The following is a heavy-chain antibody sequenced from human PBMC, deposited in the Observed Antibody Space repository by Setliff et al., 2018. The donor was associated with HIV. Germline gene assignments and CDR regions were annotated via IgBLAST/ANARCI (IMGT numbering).Heavy chain of an antibody. V-gene: IGHV4-59*08. CDR3: ARRGIIAGTADF. Sequence: SETLSLTCTVSEGYITGYYWTWIRQPPGRGLEWIGYIFYSGTTKFNPSLKSRAAISVDSSNNQFSLKMTSVTAADTAVYYCARRGIIAGTADFWGQGTPVTVSS. CDR2: IFYSGTT. CDR1: EGYITGYY. D-gene: IGHD1-7*01. J-gene: IGHJ4*02.